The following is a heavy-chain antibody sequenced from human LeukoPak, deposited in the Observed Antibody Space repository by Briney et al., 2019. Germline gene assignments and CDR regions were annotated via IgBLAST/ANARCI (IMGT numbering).Heavy chain of an antibody. CDR1: GFIFSNYG. D-gene: IGHD2-15*01. CDR3: AKVLVPPVGVSGAFDY. V-gene: IGHV3-30*02. CDR2: LRHDGSNI. J-gene: IGHJ4*02. Sequence: GGSLRLSCAASGFIFSNYGMHWVRQAPGKGLEWVAFLRHDGSNIYYADSVKGRFTISRDNSKNMLYLQMISLRAEDTAIYYCAKVLVPPVGVSGAFDYWGQGTLVTVSS.